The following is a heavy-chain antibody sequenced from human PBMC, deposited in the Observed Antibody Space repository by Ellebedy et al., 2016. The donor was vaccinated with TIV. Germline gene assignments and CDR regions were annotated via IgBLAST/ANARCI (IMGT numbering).Heavy chain of an antibody. Sequence: SETLSLXXTVSGGSISSGDYYWSWIRQPPGKGLEWIGYIHYTGTTYYNPSLQSRITISVDTSKNQFSLKLSSVTAADTAVYYCARVTGTTFYYYYYMDVWGKGTTVTVSS. V-gene: IGHV4-30-4*02. D-gene: IGHD1-7*01. J-gene: IGHJ6*03. CDR1: GGSISSGDYY. CDR3: ARVTGTTFYYYYYMDV. CDR2: IHYTGTT.